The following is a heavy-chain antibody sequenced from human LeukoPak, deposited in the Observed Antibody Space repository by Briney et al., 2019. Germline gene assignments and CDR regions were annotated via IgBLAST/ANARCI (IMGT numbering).Heavy chain of an antibody. V-gene: IGHV4-4*07. J-gene: IGHJ4*02. CDR1: GGSISSYY. CDR3: ARVVYYDSSGYSDY. D-gene: IGHD3-22*01. CDR2: IYTSGST. Sequence: SETLSLTCTVSGGSISSYYWSWIRQPAGKGLEWIGRIYTSGSTNYNPSLKSRVTMSVDTSKNQFSLKLSSVTAADTAVYYSARVVYYDSSGYSDYWGQGTLXTVSS.